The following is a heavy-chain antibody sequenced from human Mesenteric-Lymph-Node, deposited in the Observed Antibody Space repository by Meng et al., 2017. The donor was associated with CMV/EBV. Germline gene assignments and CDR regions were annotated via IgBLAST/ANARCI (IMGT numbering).Heavy chain of an antibody. CDR3: AREMATIYWWGNAMDV. J-gene: IGHJ6*02. V-gene: IGHV4-38-2*01. CDR2: VSHSGSP. Sequence: SETLSLTCAVSGYSISSGHYWGWVRQPPGKGLEWIGSVSHSGSPYFNPSLMRRATASFDTSKNQFSLKLSSVTAADTAVYYCAREMATIYWWGNAMDVWGQGTTVTVSS. D-gene: IGHD5-24*01. CDR1: GYSISSGHY.